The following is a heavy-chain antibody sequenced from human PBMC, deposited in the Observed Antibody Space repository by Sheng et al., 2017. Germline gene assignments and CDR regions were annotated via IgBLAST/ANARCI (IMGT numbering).Heavy chain of an antibody. CDR1: GFTFSSYA. CDR3: AKVGYSSSSYYYYYMDS. Sequence: EVQLVESGGGLVQPGGSLRLSCAASGFTFSSYAMSWVRQAPGKGLEWVSAISGSGGSTYYADSVKGRFTISRDNSKNTLYLQMNSLRAEDTAVYYCAKVGYSSSSYYYYYMDSWGQGTTGHRLL. J-gene: IGHJ6*03. V-gene: IGHV3-23*04. D-gene: IGHD6-6*01. CDR2: ISGSGGST.